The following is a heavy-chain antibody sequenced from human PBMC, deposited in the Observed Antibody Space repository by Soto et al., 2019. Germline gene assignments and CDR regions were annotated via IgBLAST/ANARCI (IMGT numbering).Heavy chain of an antibody. CDR1: GYTFTRYG. D-gene: IGHD2-2*02. V-gene: IGHV1-18*01. CDR2: ISGYNGNT. J-gene: IGHJ4*02. Sequence: QVQLVQSGAEVKKPGASVRVSCKTSGYTFTRYGISWVRQAPGQGLEWMGWISGYNGNTKDAQKFQGRVTLTTDTAANTAHMELRGLRSDDTAVYYCARGSAYTTPWSVDSWGQGTLVTVSS. CDR3: ARGSAYTTPWSVDS.